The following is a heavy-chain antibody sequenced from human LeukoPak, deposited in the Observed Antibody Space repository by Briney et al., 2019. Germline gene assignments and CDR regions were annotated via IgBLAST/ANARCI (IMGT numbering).Heavy chain of an antibody. CDR3: ARYQYYYNSSGYRHLYFDY. CDR2: IYYSGNT. V-gene: IGHV4-39*07. D-gene: IGHD3-22*01. CDR1: GGSISSSDYY. J-gene: IGHJ4*02. Sequence: PSETLSLTCAVSGGSISSSDYYWGWDRQTRGRGVGWNVSIYYSGNTYKNPSGKSQITIEKNTKNNQFSLKLSSVTAADTAVYYCARYQYYYNSSGYRHLYFDYWGQGTLVTVSS.